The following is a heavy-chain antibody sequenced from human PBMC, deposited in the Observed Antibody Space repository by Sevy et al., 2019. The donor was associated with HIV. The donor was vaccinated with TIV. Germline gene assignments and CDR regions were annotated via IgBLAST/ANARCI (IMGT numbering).Heavy chain of an antibody. CDR2: ISSDGNSQ. D-gene: IGHD1-26*01. CDR1: GFTFSSHA. Sequence: GGSLRLSCAASGFTFSSHAMHWVRQAPGKGLDWVAVISSDGNSQYSADSVKGRFTISRDNSKNTLYLQMDSLRVEDTAVYYCARDLMTGSYSQSLDYWGQGTLVTVSS. J-gene: IGHJ4*02. V-gene: IGHV3-30*04. CDR3: ARDLMTGSYSQSLDY.